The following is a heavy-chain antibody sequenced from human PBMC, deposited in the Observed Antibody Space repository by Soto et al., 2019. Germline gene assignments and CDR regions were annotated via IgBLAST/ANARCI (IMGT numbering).Heavy chain of an antibody. J-gene: IGHJ3*01. D-gene: IGHD2-8*01. CDR3: ARDQTKWLSDAYDL. V-gene: IGHV1-18*01. CDR1: GYTFMHYD. CDR2: ISPSTGKA. Sequence: QVQLVQSGADVKKPGASVKLSCKASGYTFMHYDIGWVRQAPGQGPEWLGRISPSTGKADYPQKFQGRVSMTTDTSTTTDYMEMRSLRPDDTAVYYCARDQTKWLSDAYDLWGQGTMVTVSS.